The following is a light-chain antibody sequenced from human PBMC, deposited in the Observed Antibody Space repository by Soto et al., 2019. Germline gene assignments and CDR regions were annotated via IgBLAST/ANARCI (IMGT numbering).Light chain of an antibody. CDR1: QSVGNY. Sequence: EIVLTQSPATLSLSPGERATISCRASQSVGNYLAWYQQKPGLAPRLLIFDASDRATGIPARFSGSGSGTEFTLTIDRLEPEDFATYYCQQYGSSPRAFGQGTKVEVK. CDR3: QQYGSSPRA. J-gene: IGKJ1*01. V-gene: IGKV3D-20*01. CDR2: DAS.